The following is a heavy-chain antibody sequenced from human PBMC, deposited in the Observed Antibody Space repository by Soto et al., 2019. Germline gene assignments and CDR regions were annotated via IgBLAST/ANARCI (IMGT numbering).Heavy chain of an antibody. V-gene: IGHV3-23*01. J-gene: IGHJ4*02. CDR2: ISGSGGST. CDR3: AKAPYSYGTKYYFDY. Sequence: GGSLRLSCAASGFTFSSYAMSWVRQAPGKGLEWVSAISGSGGSTYYADSVKGRFTISRDNSKNTLYLQMNSLRAEDTAVYYCAKAPYSYGTKYYFDYWGQGTLVTVSS. D-gene: IGHD5-18*01. CDR1: GFTFSSYA.